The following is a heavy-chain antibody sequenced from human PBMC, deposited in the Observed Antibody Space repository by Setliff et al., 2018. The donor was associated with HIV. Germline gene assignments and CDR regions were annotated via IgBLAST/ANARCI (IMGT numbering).Heavy chain of an antibody. CDR1: GYSINSSHF. Sequence: SETLSLTCTVSGYSINSSHFWGWIRQPPGKGLEWVGSIYHSGNTHYNPSLKSRVTISVDTSKNQFYLKLSSVTAADTAVYYCARILLYDSSAYFVNAFDIWGQGTVVTVSS. V-gene: IGHV4-38-2*02. J-gene: IGHJ3*02. D-gene: IGHD3-22*01. CDR3: ARILLYDSSAYFVNAFDI. CDR2: IYHSGNT.